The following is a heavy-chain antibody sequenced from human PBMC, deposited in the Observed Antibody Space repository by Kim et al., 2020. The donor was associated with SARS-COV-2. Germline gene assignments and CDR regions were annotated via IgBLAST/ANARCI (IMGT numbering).Heavy chain of an antibody. V-gene: IGHV1-18*01. CDR3: AREGHMVRGVIDY. J-gene: IGHJ4*02. Sequence: YAQKLQGRVTMTPDTSTGTAYMELRSLRSDDTAVYYCAREGHMVRGVIDYWGQGTLVTVSS. D-gene: IGHD3-10*01.